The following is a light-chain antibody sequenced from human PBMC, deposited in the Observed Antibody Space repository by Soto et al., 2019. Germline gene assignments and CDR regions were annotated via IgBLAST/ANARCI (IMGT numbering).Light chain of an antibody. CDR1: QSVTSNY. J-gene: IGKJ2*01. CDR2: GAS. Sequence: EIGLTQSPGTLSLSPGERATLSCRASQSVTSNYLAWYQHKPGQAPRLLIYGASSRATGIPDRFSGSGAGTDFALTISRLEPEDFAVYYCQQYGSSPRTFVQGTKLQIK. V-gene: IGKV3-20*01. CDR3: QQYGSSPRT.